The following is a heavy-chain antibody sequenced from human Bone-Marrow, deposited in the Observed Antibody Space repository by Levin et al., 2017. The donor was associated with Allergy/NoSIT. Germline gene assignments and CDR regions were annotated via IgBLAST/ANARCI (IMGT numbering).Heavy chain of an antibody. CDR1: GFTFSSYS. J-gene: IGHJ4*02. D-gene: IGHD5-12*01. CDR3: ALEPVVATITEALDY. Sequence: PGGSLRLSCAASGFTFSSYSMNWVRQAPGKGLEWVSSISSSSSYIYYADSVKGRFTISRDNAKNSLYLQMNSLRAEDTAVYYCALEPVVATITEALDYWGQGTLVTVSS. CDR2: ISSSSSYI. V-gene: IGHV3-21*01.